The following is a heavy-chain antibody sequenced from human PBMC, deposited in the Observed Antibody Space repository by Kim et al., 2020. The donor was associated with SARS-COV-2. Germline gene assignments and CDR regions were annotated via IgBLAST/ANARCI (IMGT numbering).Heavy chain of an antibody. CDR3: TREDYEDAFDI. Sequence: GGSLRLSCTASGFTFGDYAMSWFRQAPGKGLEWVGFIRSKAYGGTTEYAASVKGRFTISRDDSKSIAYLQMNSLKTEDTAVYYCTREDYEDAFDIWGQGTMVTVSS. V-gene: IGHV3-49*03. CDR1: GFTFGDYA. J-gene: IGHJ3*02. D-gene: IGHD4-17*01. CDR2: IRSKAYGGTT.